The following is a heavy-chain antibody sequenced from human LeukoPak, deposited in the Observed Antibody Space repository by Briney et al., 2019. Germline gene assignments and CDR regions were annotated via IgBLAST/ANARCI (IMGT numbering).Heavy chain of an antibody. CDR3: ARGPAWYYYDSSGSIDY. Sequence: GGSLRLSCAASGFTFSSYAMHWVRQAPGKGLEWVAVISYDGSNKYYADSVKGRFTISRDNSKNTLYLQMNSLRAEDTAVYYCARGPAWYYYDSSGSIDYWGQGTLVTVSS. CDR1: GFTFSSYA. D-gene: IGHD3-22*01. CDR2: ISYDGSNK. V-gene: IGHV3-30-3*01. J-gene: IGHJ4*02.